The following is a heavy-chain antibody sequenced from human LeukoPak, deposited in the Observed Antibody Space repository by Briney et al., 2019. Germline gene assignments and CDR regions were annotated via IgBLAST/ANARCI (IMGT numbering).Heavy chain of an antibody. CDR3: ARDVGSSSFPVDLDY. V-gene: IGHV4-39*07. CDR1: GGSISSSSYY. D-gene: IGHD6-6*01. CDR2: IYYSGST. Sequence: PSETLSLTCTVSGGSISSSSYYWGWIRQPPGKGLEWIGSIYYSGSTYYNPSLKSRVTISVDTSKNQFSLKLSSVTAADTAVYYCARDVGSSSFPVDLDYWGQGTLVTVSS. J-gene: IGHJ4*02.